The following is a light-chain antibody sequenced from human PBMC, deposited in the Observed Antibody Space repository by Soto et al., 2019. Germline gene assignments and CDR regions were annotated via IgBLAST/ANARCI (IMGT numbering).Light chain of an antibody. Sequence: QSVLTQPASVSGSPGQSITISCTGTSSVVGGYNYVSWYQQHPGKAPKLMIYDVSARPSGVSNRFSGSKSGNTASLTISGLQAEDEADYYCSSYTSSSTPLFGGGTKVTVL. CDR3: SSYTSSSTPL. V-gene: IGLV2-14*01. CDR1: SSVVGGYNY. J-gene: IGLJ2*01. CDR2: DVS.